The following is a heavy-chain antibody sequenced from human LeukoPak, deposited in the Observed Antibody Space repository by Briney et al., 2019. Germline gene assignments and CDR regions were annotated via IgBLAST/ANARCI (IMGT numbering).Heavy chain of an antibody. J-gene: IGHJ4*02. CDR1: GGSISSGDYY. CDR2: IYYSGST. V-gene: IGHV4-30-4*01. D-gene: IGHD6-13*01. Sequence: PSETLSLTCTVSGGSISSGDYYWSWIRQPPGKGLEWIGYIYYSGSTYYNPSLKSRVTISVDTSKNQFSLKLSSVTAADTAVYYCARDGAAAGTEIDYWGQGTLVTVSS. CDR3: ARDGAAAGTEIDY.